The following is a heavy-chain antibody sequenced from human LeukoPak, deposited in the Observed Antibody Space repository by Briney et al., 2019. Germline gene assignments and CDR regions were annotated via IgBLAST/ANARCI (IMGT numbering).Heavy chain of an antibody. J-gene: IGHJ6*02. CDR1: GGTFSSYA. Sequence: SVKVSCKASGGTFSSYAISWVRQAPGQGLEWMGRIIPILGIANHAQKFQGRVTITADKSTSTAYMELSSLRSEDTAVYYCARDSPDIVVVPAAEAYYYYGMGVWGQGTTVTVSS. V-gene: IGHV1-69*04. CDR2: IIPILGIA. CDR3: ARDSPDIVVVPAAEAYYYYGMGV. D-gene: IGHD2-2*01.